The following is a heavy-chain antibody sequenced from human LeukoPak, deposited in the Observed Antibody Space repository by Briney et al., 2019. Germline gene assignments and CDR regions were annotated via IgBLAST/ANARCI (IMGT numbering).Heavy chain of an antibody. J-gene: IGHJ6*03. CDR3: ARGPGYCSSTSCYSTKNYYYYMDV. D-gene: IGHD2-2*01. CDR1: GYTFTSYD. CDR2: MNPNSGNT. V-gene: IGHV1-8*03. Sequence: ASVKVSCKASGYTFTSYDINWVRQATGQGLEWMGWMNPNSGNTGYAQKFQGRVTITRNTSISTAYMELSSLRSEDTAVYYCARGPGYCSSTSCYSTKNYYYYMDVWGKGTTVTISS.